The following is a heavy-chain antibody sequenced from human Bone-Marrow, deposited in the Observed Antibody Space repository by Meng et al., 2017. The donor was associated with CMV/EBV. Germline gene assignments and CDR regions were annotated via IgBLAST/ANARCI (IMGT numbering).Heavy chain of an antibody. CDR2: ISSSGSTI. J-gene: IGHJ4*02. D-gene: IGHD4-23*01. V-gene: IGHV3-48*03. CDR1: GFTFSSYE. Sequence: GESLKISCAASGFTFSSYEMNWVRQAPGKGLEWVSYISSSGSTIYYADSVKGRFTISRDNSKNTLYLQMNSLRAEDTAVYYCAKSTTHYGGNSYFDYWGQGTLVTVSS. CDR3: AKSTTHYGGNSYFDY.